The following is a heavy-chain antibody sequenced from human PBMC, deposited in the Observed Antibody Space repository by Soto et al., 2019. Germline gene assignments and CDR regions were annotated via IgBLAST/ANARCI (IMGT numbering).Heavy chain of an antibody. CDR3: ARVLPIKYSSSSGGMDV. D-gene: IGHD6-6*01. Sequence: GGSLRLSCAASGFTFSSYDMHWVRQATGKGLEWVSAIGTAGDTYYPGSVKGRFTISRENAKNSLYLQMNSLRAGDTAVYYCARVLPIKYSSSSGGMDVWGQGTTVTVSS. V-gene: IGHV3-13*01. J-gene: IGHJ6*02. CDR1: GFTFSSYD. CDR2: IGTAGDT.